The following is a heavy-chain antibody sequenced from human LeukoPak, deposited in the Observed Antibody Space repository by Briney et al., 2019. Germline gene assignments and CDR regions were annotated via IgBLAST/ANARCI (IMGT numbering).Heavy chain of an antibody. CDR2: IKSKTDGGTA. V-gene: IGHV3-15*01. CDR1: GFTSSNAW. D-gene: IGHD2-21*02. J-gene: IGHJ4*02. CDR3: TTGGVTASPLPGY. Sequence: GGSLRLSCAASGFTSSNAWMSWVRQAPGKGLEWVGRIKSKTDGGTADYAAPVKGRFTISRDDSKNTLYLQMNSLKTEDTAVYYCTTGGVTASPLPGYWGQGTLVTVSS.